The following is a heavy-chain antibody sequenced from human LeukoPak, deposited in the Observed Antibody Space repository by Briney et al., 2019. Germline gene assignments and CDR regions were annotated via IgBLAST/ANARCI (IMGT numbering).Heavy chain of an antibody. CDR3: AREYYGSGSYYNVGY. J-gene: IGHJ4*02. V-gene: IGHV3-20*04. CDR2: INWNGGRT. CDR1: GFTFSSYS. Sequence: GGSLRLSCAASGFTFSSYSMNWVRQAPGKGLEWVSGINWNGGRTGYADSVKGRFTISRDNAKKSLYVQMNSLRAEDTALYYCAREYYGSGSYYNVGYWGQGTLVTVSS. D-gene: IGHD3-10*01.